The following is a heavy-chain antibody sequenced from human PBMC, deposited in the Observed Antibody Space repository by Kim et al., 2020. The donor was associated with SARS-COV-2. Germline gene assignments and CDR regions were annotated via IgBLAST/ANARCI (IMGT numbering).Heavy chain of an antibody. CDR1: GFTFSSYA. CDR3: ANVETGGIGSRVWPFDY. J-gene: IGHJ4*02. V-gene: IGHV3-23*01. D-gene: IGHD6-13*01. CDR2: ISGSGGST. Sequence: GGSLRLSCAASGFTFSSYAMSWVRQAPGKGLEWVSAISGSGGSTYYADSVKGRFTISRDNSKNTLYLQMNSLRAEDTAVYYCANVETGGIGSRVWPFDYWGQGTLVTVSS.